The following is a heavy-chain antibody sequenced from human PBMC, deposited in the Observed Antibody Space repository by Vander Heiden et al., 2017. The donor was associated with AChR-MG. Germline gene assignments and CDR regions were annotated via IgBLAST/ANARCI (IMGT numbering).Heavy chain of an antibody. V-gene: IGHV1-8*01. Sequence: QVQLVQSGAEVKKPGASVKVSCKASGYTFTSYDINWVRQATGQGLEWMGWMNPNSGNTGYAQKFQGRVTMTRNTSISTAYMELSSLRSEDTAVYYCARRVKSSGRLFGSKVGYFQHWGQGTLVTVSS. CDR2: MNPNSGNT. J-gene: IGHJ1*01. D-gene: IGHD6-19*01. CDR3: ARRVKSSGRLFGSKVGYFQH. CDR1: GYTFTSYD.